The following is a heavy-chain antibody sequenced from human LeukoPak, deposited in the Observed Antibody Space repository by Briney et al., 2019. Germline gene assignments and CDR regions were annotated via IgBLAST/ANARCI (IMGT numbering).Heavy chain of an antibody. CDR3: AREGNDYGDYDGLDY. J-gene: IGHJ4*02. Sequence: SETLSLTCAVYGGSFSGYYWSWIRQPPGKGLEWIGEINHSGSTNYNPSLKSRVTISVDTSKNQFSLKLSSVTAADTAVYYCAREGNDYGDYDGLDYWGQRTLVTVSS. V-gene: IGHV4-34*01. CDR1: GGSFSGYY. D-gene: IGHD4-17*01. CDR2: INHSGST.